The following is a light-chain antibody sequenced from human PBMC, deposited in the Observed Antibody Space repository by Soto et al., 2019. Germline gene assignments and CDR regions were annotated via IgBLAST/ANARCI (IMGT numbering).Light chain of an antibody. CDR1: QSTSIY. CDR3: QQSFNAPWT. Sequence: DLQMTQSPSSLSASVGDRVTITCRASQSTSIYLNWYQQKVGKAPKLLIYAASRLQSGVPSRFSGSGSGTDFTLTISSLQPEDFATYYCQQSFNAPWTFGQGTKVEIK. J-gene: IGKJ1*01. CDR2: AAS. V-gene: IGKV1-39*01.